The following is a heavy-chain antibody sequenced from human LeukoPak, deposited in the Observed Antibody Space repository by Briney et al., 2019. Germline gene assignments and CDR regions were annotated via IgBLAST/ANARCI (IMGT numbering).Heavy chain of an antibody. V-gene: IGHV3-48*03. D-gene: IGHD1-26*01. Sequence: GGSLRLSCAASGFTFSSYEMNWVPQAPGKGLEWVSYISSSGSTIYYADSVKGRFTISRDNAKTSLYLQMNSLRAEDTAVYYCAREDRWELLAGFDYWGQGTLVTVSS. J-gene: IGHJ4*02. CDR3: AREDRWELLAGFDY. CDR1: GFTFSSYE. CDR2: ISSSGSTI.